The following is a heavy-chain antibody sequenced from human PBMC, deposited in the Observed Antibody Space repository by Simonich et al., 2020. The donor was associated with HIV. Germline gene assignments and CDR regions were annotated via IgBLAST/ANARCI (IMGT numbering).Heavy chain of an antibody. CDR1: GFSFGNY. J-gene: IGHJ4*02. V-gene: IGHV4-38-2*02. CDR2: IYHSGST. CDR3: ARVFAQHLD. Sequence: VQLVESGGGLVQPGRSLRLSCTSSGFSFGNYAMSWVRQAPGKGLELIGTIYHSGSTFYNPSLKNRVTISVDTSKNQFSLWLSSVTAADTAIYYCARVFAQHLDWGQGTLVTVSS. D-gene: IGHD2-21*01.